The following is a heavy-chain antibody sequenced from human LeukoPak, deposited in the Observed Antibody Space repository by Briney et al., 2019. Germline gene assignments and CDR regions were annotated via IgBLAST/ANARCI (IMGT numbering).Heavy chain of an antibody. CDR2: IYSGGET. J-gene: IGHJ4*02. CDR3: VRDYSNFVQGD. D-gene: IGHD4-11*01. V-gene: IGHV4-39*02. Sequence: SETLSLTCTVSGDSISSSHYYRGWIRQSPGKGLEWIGSIYSGGETHYNPSLNSRVTIFLDTSKNRFSLNLISVTATDTAVYYCVRDYSNFVQGDWGQGTLVTVSS. CDR1: GDSISSSHYY.